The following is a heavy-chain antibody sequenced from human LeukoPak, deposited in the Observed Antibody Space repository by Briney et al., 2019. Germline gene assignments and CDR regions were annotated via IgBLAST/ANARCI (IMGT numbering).Heavy chain of an antibody. CDR3: ARGTSKAYYYGMDV. CDR2: INPNSGGT. V-gene: IGHV1-2*02. J-gene: IGHJ6*02. CDR1: GYTLTGYY. Sequence: ASVKVSCKASGYTLTGYYMHWVRQAPGQGPEWMGWINPNSGGTNYAQKFQGRVTMTRDTSISTAYMELSRLRSDDTAVYYCARGTSKAYYYGMDVWGQGTTVTVSS. D-gene: IGHD2-2*01.